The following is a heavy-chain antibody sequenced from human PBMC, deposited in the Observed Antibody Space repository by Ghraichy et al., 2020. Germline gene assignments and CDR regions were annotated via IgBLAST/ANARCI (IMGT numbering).Heavy chain of an antibody. CDR3: AREKSSSSWYSD. Sequence: GGSLRLSCAASGFTFTGFWMSWVRQTPGKGLEWVANIKQDGNEKYYVDSVRGRFTISRDNTKNSLYLQMNSLRAEDTAFYYCAREKSSSSWYSDWGQGTLVIVSS. J-gene: IGHJ4*02. V-gene: IGHV3-7*03. CDR1: GFTFTGFW. D-gene: IGHD6-13*01. CDR2: IKQDGNEK.